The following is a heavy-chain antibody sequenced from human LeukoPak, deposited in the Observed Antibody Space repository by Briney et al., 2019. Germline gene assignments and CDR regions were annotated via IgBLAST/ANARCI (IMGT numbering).Heavy chain of an antibody. CDR1: GFTFSTFA. CDR3: AKPAHYYDAWEYFQH. Sequence: PGGSLRLSCAASGFTFSTFAMIWVRQPPGKGLGWVSSIFPSGGEIHYADSVRGRFTISRDNSKSTLSLQMNSLRAEDTAVYYCAKPAHYYDAWEYFQHWGQGTLVTVSS. D-gene: IGHD3-22*01. CDR2: IFPSGGEI. J-gene: IGHJ1*01. V-gene: IGHV3-23*01.